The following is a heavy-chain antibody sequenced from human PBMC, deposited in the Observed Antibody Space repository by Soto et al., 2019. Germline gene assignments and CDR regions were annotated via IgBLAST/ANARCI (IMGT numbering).Heavy chain of an antibody. CDR1: GGTFSRHA. V-gene: IGHV1-69*01. D-gene: IGHD3-22*01. Sequence: QVQLVQSGAEVRKPGSSVKVSCKASGGTFSRHAISWVRQAPGQGLEWMGGIIPIVGTANHAQKFQGRVTIIADESTSTVYMELSSLRSEDTDMYYCARGWGYDSNDYYYAYWGQGTLVIVSS. J-gene: IGHJ4*02. CDR2: IIPIVGTA. CDR3: ARGWGYDSNDYYYAY.